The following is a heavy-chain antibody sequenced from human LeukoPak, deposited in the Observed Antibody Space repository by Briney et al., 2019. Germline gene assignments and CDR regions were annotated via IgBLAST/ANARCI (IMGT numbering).Heavy chain of an antibody. CDR1: GFTFSSYA. V-gene: IGHV3-30*04. CDR2: ISYDGSNK. D-gene: IGHD6-13*01. J-gene: IGHJ4*02. Sequence: GGSLRLSCAASGFTFSSYAMHWVRQAPGEGLEWVAVISYDGSNKYYADSVKGRFTISRDNSKNTLYLQMNSLRAEDTAVYYCAREFPAAGTAFDYWGQGTLVTVSS. CDR3: AREFPAAGTAFDY.